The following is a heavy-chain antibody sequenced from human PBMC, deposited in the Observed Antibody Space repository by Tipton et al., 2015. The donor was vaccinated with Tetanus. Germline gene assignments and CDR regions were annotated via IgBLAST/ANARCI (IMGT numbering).Heavy chain of an antibody. CDR1: GNIFNNYW. J-gene: IGHJ4*02. D-gene: IGHD2-8*01. Sequence: QLVQSGGEVKKPGESLKISCKGSGNIFNNYWIGWVRQKPGRGLEWMGIIYPGDSDTRYSPSFQGQVTISVDKSINTAYLQWSSLKASDTSMFYCARAHCTDGVCNFDFWGQGALVTVAS. CDR2: IYPGDSDT. CDR3: ARAHCTDGVCNFDF. V-gene: IGHV5-51*01.